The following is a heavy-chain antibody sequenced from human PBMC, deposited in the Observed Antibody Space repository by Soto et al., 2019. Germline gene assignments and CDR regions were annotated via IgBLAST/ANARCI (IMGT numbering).Heavy chain of an antibody. Sequence: EVQLLESGGGLVQPGGSLRLSCAGSGSSISDYAMSCVRQAPGKGLEWVSGVSSRGGSTYYADSVKGRFTISRDNSKNTVYLQMNSLRADDTAVYYCAKDRGISVVLMGDYFYNYGLDVWGQGTTVTVPS. CDR2: VSSRGGST. V-gene: IGHV3-23*01. D-gene: IGHD1-26*01. J-gene: IGHJ6*02. CDR1: GSSISDYA. CDR3: AKDRGISVVLMGDYFYNYGLDV.